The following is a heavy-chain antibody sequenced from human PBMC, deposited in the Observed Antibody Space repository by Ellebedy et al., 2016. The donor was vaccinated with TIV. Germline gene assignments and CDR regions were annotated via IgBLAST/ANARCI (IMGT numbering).Heavy chain of an antibody. Sequence: SETLSLTXAVYGGSFSGYYWSWIRQPPGKGLEWIGEINHSGSTNYNPSLKSRVTISVDTSKNQFSLKLSSVTAADTAVYYCARLKAVAGTNYYYGMDVWGQGTTVTVSS. CDR3: ARLKAVAGTNYYYGMDV. CDR1: GGSFSGYY. D-gene: IGHD6-19*01. CDR2: INHSGST. J-gene: IGHJ6*02. V-gene: IGHV4-34*01.